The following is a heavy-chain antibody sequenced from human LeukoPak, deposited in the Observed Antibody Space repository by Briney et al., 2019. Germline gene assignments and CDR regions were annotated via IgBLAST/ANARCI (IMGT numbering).Heavy chain of an antibody. CDR3: ARDRGYNILTGYYGYNWFDP. D-gene: IGHD3-9*01. CDR2: IYSGGTT. V-gene: IGHV3-53*01. Sequence: PGGSLRLSCVVSGLTVSNNYMSWVRQAPGKGLEWVSVIYSGGTTYYADSLKGRFTISRDNSKNTLYLQLTSLRADDTAVYYCARDRGYNILTGYYGYNWFDPWGQGTLVIVSS. J-gene: IGHJ5*02. CDR1: GLTVSNNY.